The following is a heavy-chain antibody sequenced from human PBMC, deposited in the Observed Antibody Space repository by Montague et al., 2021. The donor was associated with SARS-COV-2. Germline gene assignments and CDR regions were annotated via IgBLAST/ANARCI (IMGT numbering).Heavy chain of an antibody. CDR3: ARGHQGVAMIVVVMIGAKYYFDY. D-gene: IGHD3-22*01. V-gene: IGHV4-34*01. J-gene: IGHJ4*02. CDR2: INHGGST. CDR1: GGSFNDYY. Sequence: SETLSLTCAVYGGSFNDYYWSWIRQPPGKGLEWIGEINHGGSTNYSPSLKSRVTISADTSKNQFSLKLKSVTAADTANYYCARGHQGVAMIVVVMIGAKYYFDYWDQGSLVTVSS.